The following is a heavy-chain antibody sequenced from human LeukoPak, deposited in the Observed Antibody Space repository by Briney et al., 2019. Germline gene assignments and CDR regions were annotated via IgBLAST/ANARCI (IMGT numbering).Heavy chain of an antibody. CDR1: GGSISSSSYY. D-gene: IGHD3-22*01. Sequence: SETLSLTCSVSGGSISSSSYYWGWIRQPPGKGLEWIGSIYYSGSTYYNPSLKSRVTISVDTSKNQCSLKLSSVTAADTAVYYCARHSDYYDSSGYPDIWGQGTMVTVSS. V-gene: IGHV4-39*01. CDR3: ARHSDYYDSSGYPDI. J-gene: IGHJ3*02. CDR2: IYYSGST.